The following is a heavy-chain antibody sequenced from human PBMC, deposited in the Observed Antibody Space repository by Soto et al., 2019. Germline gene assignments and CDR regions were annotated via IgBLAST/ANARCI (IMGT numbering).Heavy chain of an antibody. V-gene: IGHV1-46*01. D-gene: IGHD6-13*01. CDR3: ARIAGAGLTYFDF. J-gene: IGHJ4*02. CDR2: INPRSGSA. CDR1: RYLFASHN. Sequence: QVQLVQSAAEVKEPGASVTVSCKASRYLFASHNIHWVREAPGQGLEWMGEINPRSGSAGYNQKFQGRVTMNSDTSTTTVYMILSSLRSDDTAVYYCARIAGAGLTYFDFWGQGTPVTVSS.